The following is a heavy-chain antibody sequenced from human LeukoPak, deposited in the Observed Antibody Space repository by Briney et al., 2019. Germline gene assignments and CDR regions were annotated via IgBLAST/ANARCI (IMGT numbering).Heavy chain of an antibody. D-gene: IGHD6-13*01. J-gene: IGHJ4*02. CDR2: ISYDGSNK. CDR1: GFTFSSYA. CDR3: ARCAYSSSWLIDY. Sequence: PGRSLRLSCAASGFTFSSYAMHWVRQAPGKGLERVAVISYDGSNKYYADSVKGRFTISRDNSKNTLYLQMNSLRAEDTAVYYCARCAYSSSWLIDYWGQGTLVTVSS. V-gene: IGHV3-30*01.